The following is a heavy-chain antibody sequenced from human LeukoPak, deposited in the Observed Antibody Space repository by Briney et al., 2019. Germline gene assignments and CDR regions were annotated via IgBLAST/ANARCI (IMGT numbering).Heavy chain of an antibody. D-gene: IGHD4-17*01. CDR2: ISGSAHKI. CDR3: ARGSYGDLSY. CDR1: GITFSNYA. Sequence: GGSLRLSCVASGITFSNYAVSWVRQAPEKGLDWVSVISGSAHKIRYADSVKGRFTIPRDNSENIVYLQMNSLRAEDTAVYYCARGSYGDLSYWGQGTLVTVSS. J-gene: IGHJ4*02. V-gene: IGHV3-23*01.